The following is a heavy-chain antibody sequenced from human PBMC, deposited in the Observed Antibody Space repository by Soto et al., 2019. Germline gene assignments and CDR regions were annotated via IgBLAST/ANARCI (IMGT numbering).Heavy chain of an antibody. D-gene: IGHD3-22*01. J-gene: IGHJ4*02. V-gene: IGHV1-18*01. CDR3: AREPSGYDSSGYIDY. CDR1: GYTFTSYG. CDR2: ISAYNGNT. Sequence: ALVKVSCKASGYTFTSYGISWVRQAPGQGLEWMGWISAYNGNTNYAQKLQGRVTMTTDTSTSTAYMELRSLRSDDTAVYYCAREPSGYDSSGYIDYWGQGTLVTVSS.